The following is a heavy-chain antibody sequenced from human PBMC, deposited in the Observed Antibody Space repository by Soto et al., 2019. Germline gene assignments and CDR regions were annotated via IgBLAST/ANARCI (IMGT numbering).Heavy chain of an antibody. CDR2: TYYRSKWFN. CDR3: AREDDSKDYFYGMDA. J-gene: IGHJ6*02. Sequence: SQTLSLTCAISGDSVSSNTAAWNWIRQSPSRGLEWPGRTYYRSKWFNNYAASLKSRITINPDTSKNQFSLQLNSVTPEDTGVYYCAREDDSKDYFYGMDAWGQGTTVTVSS. V-gene: IGHV6-1*01. CDR1: GDSVSSNTAA. D-gene: IGHD3-16*01.